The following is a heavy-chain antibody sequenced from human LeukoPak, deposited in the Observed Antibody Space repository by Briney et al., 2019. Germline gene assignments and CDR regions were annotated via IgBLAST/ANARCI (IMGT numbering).Heavy chain of an antibody. CDR1: GYTFTSYN. D-gene: IGHD3-22*01. J-gene: IGHJ3*02. Sequence: ASVTLSCTSSGYTFTSYNIHWVRHPPGQGLEWMGKINPSGGSTSYAQKFQGRVTMTRDMTTNTVYMEMSSLRAEDTAVYYCARGHLGSGYSDAFDIWGQGTMVTVSS. CDR2: INPSGGST. V-gene: IGHV1-46*01. CDR3: ARGHLGSGYSDAFDI.